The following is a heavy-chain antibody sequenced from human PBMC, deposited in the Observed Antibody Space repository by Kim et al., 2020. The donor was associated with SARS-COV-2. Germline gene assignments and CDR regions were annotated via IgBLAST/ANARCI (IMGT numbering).Heavy chain of an antibody. D-gene: IGHD2-15*01. Sequence: GGSLRLSCAASGFTFSSYAMSWVRQAPGKGLEWVSAISGSGGSTYYADSVKGRFTISRDNSKNTLYLQMNSLRAEDTAVYYCAKGEVVVAAKVEYYFDYWGQGTLVTVSS. J-gene: IGHJ4*02. CDR3: AKGEVVVAAKVEYYFDY. CDR2: ISGSGGST. CDR1: GFTFSSYA. V-gene: IGHV3-23*01.